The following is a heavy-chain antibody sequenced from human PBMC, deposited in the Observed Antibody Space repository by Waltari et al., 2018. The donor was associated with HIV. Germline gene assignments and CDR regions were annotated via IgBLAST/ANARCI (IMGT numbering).Heavy chain of an antibody. CDR1: GYSISSGYY. D-gene: IGHD2-2*01. J-gene: IGHJ5*02. V-gene: IGHV4-38-2*02. CDR3: ARDPRSVPAPLESWFDP. CDR2: IYHSGST. Sequence: QVQLQESGPGLVKPSETLSLTCTVSGYSISSGYYWGWIRQPPGKGLEWIGSIYHSGSTYYNPSLKSRVTISVDTSKNQFSLKLSSVTAADTAVYYCARDPRSVPAPLESWFDPWGQGTLVTVSS.